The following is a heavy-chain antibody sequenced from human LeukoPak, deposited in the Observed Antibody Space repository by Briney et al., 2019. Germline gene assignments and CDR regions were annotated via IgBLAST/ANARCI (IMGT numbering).Heavy chain of an antibody. J-gene: IGHJ4*02. CDR2: ISSSSSYI. Sequence: GGSLRLSCAASGFTFSSCSMNWVRQAPGKGLEWVSSISSSSSYIYYADSVKGRFTISRDNAKNSLYLQMNSLRAEDTAVYYCGTAAGWAFDYWGQGTLVTVSS. CDR1: GFTFSSCS. V-gene: IGHV3-21*01. CDR3: GTAAGWAFDY. D-gene: IGHD6-13*01.